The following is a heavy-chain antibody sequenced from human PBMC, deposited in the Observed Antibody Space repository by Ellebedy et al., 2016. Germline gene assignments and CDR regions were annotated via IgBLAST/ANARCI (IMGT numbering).Heavy chain of an antibody. CDR1: GYSFSTYS. J-gene: IGHJ2*01. CDR2: TNTGNGDT. V-gene: IGHV1-3*04. Sequence: ASVKVSCKASGYSFSTYSMHWVRQVPGQRPEWLGWTNTGNGDTKYSQKFQGRVTITRDTSASTAYIELSGLRSEDTAVYYCARNWFFDPWGRGTLVTVSS. CDR3: ARNWFFDP.